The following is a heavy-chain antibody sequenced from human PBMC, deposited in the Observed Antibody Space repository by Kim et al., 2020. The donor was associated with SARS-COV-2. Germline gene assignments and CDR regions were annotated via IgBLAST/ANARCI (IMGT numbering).Heavy chain of an antibody. V-gene: IGHV3-30*18. CDR1: GFTFSSYG. D-gene: IGHD3-10*01. Sequence: GGSLRLSCAASGFTFSSYGMHWVRQAPGKGLEWVAVISYDGSNKYYADSVKGRFTISRDNSKNTLYLQMNSLRAEDTAVYYCAKGGQKWFGEDWFDPWGQGTLVTVSS. CDR3: AKGGQKWFGEDWFDP. CDR2: ISYDGSNK. J-gene: IGHJ5*02.